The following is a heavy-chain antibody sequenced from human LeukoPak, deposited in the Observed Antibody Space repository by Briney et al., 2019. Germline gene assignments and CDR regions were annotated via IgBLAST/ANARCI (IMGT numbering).Heavy chain of an antibody. CDR1: GFTFSSYA. D-gene: IGHD1-14*01. Sequence: GGSLRLSCAASGFTFSSYAMSWVRQAPGKGLEWVSAISGSGGSTFHTDSVKGRFTISRDNSKNTLYLQMDSLRADDTAMYYCARNHFNQNVFDVWGQGTMVTVSS. V-gene: IGHV3-23*01. J-gene: IGHJ3*01. CDR3: ARNHFNQNVFDV. CDR2: ISGSGGST.